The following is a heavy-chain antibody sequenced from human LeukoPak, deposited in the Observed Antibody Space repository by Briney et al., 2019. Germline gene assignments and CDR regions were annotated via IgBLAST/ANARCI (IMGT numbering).Heavy chain of an antibody. V-gene: IGHV3-23*01. D-gene: IGHD3-10*01. CDR2: ISGSGGST. Sequence: QTGGSLRLSCAASGFTFSSYAMSWVRQAPGKGLEWVSAISGSGGSTYYADSVKGRFTISRDNSKNTLYLQMNSLRAEDTAVYYCAKDSRKWFGDTDYFDYWGQGTLVTVSS. CDR1: GFTFSSYA. CDR3: AKDSRKWFGDTDYFDY. J-gene: IGHJ4*02.